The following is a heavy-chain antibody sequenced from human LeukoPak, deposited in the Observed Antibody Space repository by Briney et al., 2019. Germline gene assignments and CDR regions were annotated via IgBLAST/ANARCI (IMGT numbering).Heavy chain of an antibody. J-gene: IGHJ4*02. CDR1: GFTFDDYA. D-gene: IGHD1-26*01. CDR3: AREYSGSYLY. CDR2: ISWNSGSI. Sequence: GGSLRLSCAASGFTFDDYAMHWVRQAPGKGLEWVSGISWNSGSIGYADSVKGRFTISRDNSKNTLYLQMNSLRAEDTAVYYCAREYSGSYLYWGQGTLVTVSS. V-gene: IGHV3-9*01.